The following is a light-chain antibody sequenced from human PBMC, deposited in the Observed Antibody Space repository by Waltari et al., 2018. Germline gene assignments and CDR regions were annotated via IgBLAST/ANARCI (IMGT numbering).Light chain of an antibody. CDR3: CSYAGSSTSPYV. Sequence: QSALTQPPSVSGSPGQSITIPCTGTSSDVGRYNLVSWYQQHPGKAPNLMIYEGSKRPSGVSNRFSGAKSGNTASLTISGLQAEDEADYYCCSYAGSSTSPYVFGTGTKVTVL. CDR2: EGS. J-gene: IGLJ1*01. CDR1: SSDVGRYNL. V-gene: IGLV2-23*01.